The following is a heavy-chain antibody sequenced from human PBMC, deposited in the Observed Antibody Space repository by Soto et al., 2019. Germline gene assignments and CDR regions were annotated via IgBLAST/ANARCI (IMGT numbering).Heavy chain of an antibody. CDR1: GGTFSSYA. CDR2: IIPIFGTA. D-gene: IGHD3-3*01. V-gene: IGHV1-69*13. CDR3: ASTRFWSGYFPESAGYYMDV. Sequence: SVKVSCKASGGTFSSYAISWVRQAPGQGLEWMGGIIPIFGTANYAQKFQGRVTITADESTSTAYMELSSLRSEDTAVYYCASTRFWSGYFPESAGYYMDVWGKGTTVTVSS. J-gene: IGHJ6*03.